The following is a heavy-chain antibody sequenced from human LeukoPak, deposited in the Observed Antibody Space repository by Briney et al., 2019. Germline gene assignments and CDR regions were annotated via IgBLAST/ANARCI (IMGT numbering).Heavy chain of an antibody. V-gene: IGHV1-18*01. Sequence: ASVKVSCKASGYTFTNYGLSWVRQAPGLGLEWMGWISPYNGNTNAALKFRDRITMTTDTSSSTGFLELRTLRSDDTAMYFCARDVSSKNPEWELDAFDVWGQGTLVIVSA. CDR2: ISPYNGNT. J-gene: IGHJ3*01. CDR3: ARDVSSKNPEWELDAFDV. D-gene: IGHD1-26*01. CDR1: GYTFTNYG.